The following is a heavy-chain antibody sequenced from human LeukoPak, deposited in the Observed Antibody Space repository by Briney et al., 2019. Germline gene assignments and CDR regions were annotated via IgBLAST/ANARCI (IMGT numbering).Heavy chain of an antibody. V-gene: IGHV1-3*01. CDR2: INAVDGNT. D-gene: IGHD2-2*01. CDR3: AIGIVGKPAADWFDA. J-gene: IGHJ5*02. Sequence: ASVKVSCKTSGYIFTTYAIHWVRPAPGRGLEWMGLINAVDGNTRYSQRFQGRVTITRDTSANTAYMELSSLRFEDTAVYYCAIGIVGKPAADWFDAWGQATPVTVSS. CDR1: GYIFTTYA.